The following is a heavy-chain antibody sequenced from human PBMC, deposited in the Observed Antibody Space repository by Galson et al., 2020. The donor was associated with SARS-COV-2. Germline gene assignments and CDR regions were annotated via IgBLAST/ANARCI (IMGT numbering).Heavy chain of an antibody. CDR2: IWSDGSDT. V-gene: IGHV3-30*02. Sequence: GGSLRLSCAAPGFHLRMYGINWVRQASGKGLEWVALIWSDGSDTYYLDSVKGRFSVSRDKSKRVTFLDMSNLRGDDTGVYYCAKDRGTGSWEAFDVWGQGTLVTVSS. D-gene: IGHD3-10*01. CDR3: AKDRGTGSWEAFDV. J-gene: IGHJ4*02. CDR1: GFHLRMYG.